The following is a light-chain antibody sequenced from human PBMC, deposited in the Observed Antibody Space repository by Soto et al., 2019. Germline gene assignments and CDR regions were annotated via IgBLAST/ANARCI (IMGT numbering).Light chain of an antibody. CDR1: QGISSW. CDR2: KAS. V-gene: IGKV1-5*03. Sequence: DIQMTQSPSTLSASVGDRVTITCRASQGISSWLAWYQQKPGKAPNLLIYKASSLESGGPSRFSGSGSGTEFTLTISSLQPDDFATYYCQQYNNYPWTFGQGTKVDIK. CDR3: QQYNNYPWT. J-gene: IGKJ1*01.